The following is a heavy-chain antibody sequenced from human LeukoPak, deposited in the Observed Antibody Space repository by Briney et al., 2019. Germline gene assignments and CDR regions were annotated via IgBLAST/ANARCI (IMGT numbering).Heavy chain of an antibody. J-gene: IGHJ4*02. Sequence: GGSLRLSCAASGFTFSSYEINWARQAPGKGLEWVSYIDSSGSLRYYADSVKGRFTVSGDNAQNSVYLQMNSLRAEDTALYYCARERASCGGDCLDYWGQGALVTVSS. CDR2: IDSSGSLR. V-gene: IGHV3-48*03. CDR1: GFTFSSYE. CDR3: ARERASCGGDCLDY. D-gene: IGHD2-21*02.